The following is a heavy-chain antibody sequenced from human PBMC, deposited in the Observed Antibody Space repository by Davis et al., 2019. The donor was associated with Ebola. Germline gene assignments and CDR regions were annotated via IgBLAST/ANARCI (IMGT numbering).Heavy chain of an antibody. D-gene: IGHD6-19*01. CDR3: AKAHSSGWNWFDP. CDR1: GFTFSSYA. V-gene: IGHV3-30-3*02. J-gene: IGHJ5*02. Sequence: GGSLTPSCAPSGFTFSSYAMHWVRPAPGKGLEWVAVISYDGSNKYYADSVKGRFTISRDNSKNTLYLQMNSLRAEDTAVYYCAKAHSSGWNWFDPWGQGTLVTVSS. CDR2: ISYDGSNK.